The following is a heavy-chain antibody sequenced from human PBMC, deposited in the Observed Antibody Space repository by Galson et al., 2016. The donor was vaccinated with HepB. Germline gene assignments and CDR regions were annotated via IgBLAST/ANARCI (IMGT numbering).Heavy chain of an antibody. V-gene: IGHV3-49*04. J-gene: IGHJ3*01. Sequence: SLRLSCAASGFTFGDFALSWVRQAPGKGLEWVGFIKNKFNGGTPEYAASVQGRYTISRHDSMRIAYLQMKSLKTEDAAVYYCTSLRSWASSDVWGQGTVVTVSS. CDR2: IKNKFNGGTP. CDR3: TSLRSWASSDV. CDR1: GFTFGDFA.